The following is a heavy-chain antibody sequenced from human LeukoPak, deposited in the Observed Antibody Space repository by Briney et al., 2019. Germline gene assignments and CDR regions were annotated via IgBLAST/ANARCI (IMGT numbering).Heavy chain of an antibody. CDR3: AREYCSSTSCYVYYFDY. J-gene: IGHJ4*02. D-gene: IGHD2-2*01. CDR1: GYTVTSYG. Sequence: ASVKVSCKASGYTVTSYGISWVRQAPGQGLEWMGWISAYNGNTNYAQKLQGRVTMTTDTSTSTAYMELRSLRSDDTAVYYCAREYCSSTSCYVYYFDYWGQGTLVTVSS. CDR2: ISAYNGNT. V-gene: IGHV1-18*01.